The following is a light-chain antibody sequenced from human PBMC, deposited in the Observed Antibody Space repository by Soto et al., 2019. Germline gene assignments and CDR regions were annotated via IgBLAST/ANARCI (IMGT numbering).Light chain of an antibody. J-gene: IGKJ4*01. CDR2: AAS. CDR3: LQQNSYPLT. Sequence: DIQLTLSPSSLSASLGDSVNITCRASQCIRNELGRYQQNPGQDPTRLIYAASRLHSGIPSRFSGSGSGTDFTLTISSLQPEDFGTYYCLQQNSYPLTFGGGTRVDIK. V-gene: IGKV1-17*01. CDR1: QCIRNE.